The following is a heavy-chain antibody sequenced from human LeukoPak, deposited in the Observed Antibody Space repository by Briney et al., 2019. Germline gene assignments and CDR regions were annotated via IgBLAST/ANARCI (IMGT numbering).Heavy chain of an antibody. CDR2: IYPGDSDT. D-gene: IGHD3-22*01. CDR3: ARLVSSGRLDP. V-gene: IGHV5-51*01. CDR1: GYRFTTSW. J-gene: IGHJ5*02. Sequence: GESLKISCKGSGYRFTTSWIGWVRQMPGKGLEWMGIIYPGDSDTRYSPSFQGQVTISADKSSSTAYLPWSSLKASDAAMYYCARLVSSGRLDPWGQGTLVTVSS.